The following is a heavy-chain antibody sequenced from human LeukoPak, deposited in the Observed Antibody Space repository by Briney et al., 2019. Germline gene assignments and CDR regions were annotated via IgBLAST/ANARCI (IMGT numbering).Heavy chain of an antibody. V-gene: IGHV4-34*01. Sequence: PSETLSLTCAVYGGSFSGYYWSWIRQPPGKGLEWIGEISHSGSTNYNPSLKSRVTISVDTSKNQFSLKLSSVTAADTAVYYCARGAYAGYSSSWYLSWFDPWGQGTLVTVSS. CDR3: ARGAYAGYSSSWYLSWFDP. CDR1: GGSFSGYY. J-gene: IGHJ5*02. D-gene: IGHD6-13*01. CDR2: ISHSGST.